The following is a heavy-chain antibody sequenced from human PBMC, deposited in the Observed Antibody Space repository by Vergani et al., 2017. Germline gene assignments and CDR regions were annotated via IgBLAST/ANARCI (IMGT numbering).Heavy chain of an antibody. V-gene: IGHV4-38-2*01. CDR2: IYHSGSP. Sequence: QVQLQESGPGLVKPSETLSLTCAVSGYSISSGYYWGWIRQPPGEGLERIGSIYHSGSPYYNPSLKSRVTISVDTSKNQFSLKLSSVTAADTAVYYCARQDFITMVRGAKGAFDIWGQGTMVTVSS. D-gene: IGHD3-10*01. J-gene: IGHJ3*02. CDR1: GYSISSGYY. CDR3: ARQDFITMVRGAKGAFDI.